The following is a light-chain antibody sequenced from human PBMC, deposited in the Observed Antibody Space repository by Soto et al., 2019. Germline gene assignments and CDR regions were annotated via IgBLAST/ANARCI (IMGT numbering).Light chain of an antibody. CDR3: QQYNNWPPMYT. Sequence: EIMMTQSPATLSVSPGERATLSCRASQSVSSNLAWYQQKPGQAPRLLIYGASTRATGIPARFSGSGSGTEFTLTISSLQSEDFAVYYCQQYNNWPPMYTLGQGTKLEIK. V-gene: IGKV3-15*01. CDR2: GAS. J-gene: IGKJ2*01. CDR1: QSVSSN.